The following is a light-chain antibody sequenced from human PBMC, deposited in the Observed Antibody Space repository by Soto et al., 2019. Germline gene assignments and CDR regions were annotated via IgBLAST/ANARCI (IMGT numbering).Light chain of an antibody. J-gene: IGLJ2*01. CDR3: CARADTSTVL. V-gene: IGLV2-23*01. Sequence: QSVLTQPASVSGSPGQSIIISCTGTSRDVGDYNLFSWYQQYPDKAPKLMIYEGTKRPSGVSNRFSGSKSGNTASLTISGLQAEDEADYYCCARADTSTVLLGGGTKVT. CDR1: SRDVGDYNL. CDR2: EGT.